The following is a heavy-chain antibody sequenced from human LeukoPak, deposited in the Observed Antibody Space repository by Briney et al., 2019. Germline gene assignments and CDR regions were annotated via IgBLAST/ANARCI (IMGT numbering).Heavy chain of an antibody. Sequence: GRSLRPSCAASGFTFSSYGMHWVRQAPGKGLEWVAVIWYDGSNKYYADSVKGRFTISRDNSKNTLYLQMNSLRAEDTAVYYCARTPEGDFWSGYYQFDYWGQGTLVTVSS. V-gene: IGHV3-33*01. J-gene: IGHJ4*02. CDR1: GFTFSSYG. D-gene: IGHD3-3*01. CDR2: IWYDGSNK. CDR3: ARTPEGDFWSGYYQFDY.